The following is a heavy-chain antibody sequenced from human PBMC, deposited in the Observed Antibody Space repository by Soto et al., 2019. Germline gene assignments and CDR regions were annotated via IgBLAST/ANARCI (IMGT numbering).Heavy chain of an antibody. D-gene: IGHD3-3*01. V-gene: IGHV3-15*01. J-gene: IGHJ4*02. CDR1: GFTFSNAW. Sequence: EVQLVESGGGLVKPGGSLRLSCAASGFTFSNAWMRWVRQAPGKGLEWVGRIKSKTDGGTTDYAAPVKGRFTISRDDSKNTLYLQMNSLKTEDTAVYYCTTAGQVLRFLEWLGIDYWGQGTLVTVSS. CDR2: IKSKTDGGTT. CDR3: TTAGQVLRFLEWLGIDY.